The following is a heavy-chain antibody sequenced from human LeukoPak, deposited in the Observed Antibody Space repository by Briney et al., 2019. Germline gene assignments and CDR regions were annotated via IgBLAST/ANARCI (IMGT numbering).Heavy chain of an antibody. V-gene: IGHV1-18*01. D-gene: IGHD5-18*01. CDR2: ISAYNGNT. J-gene: IGHJ3*02. Sequence: ASVKVSCKASGYTFTSYGISWVRQAPGQGLEWMGWISAYNGNTNYAQKLQGRVTMTTDTSTSTAYMELRSLRSDDTAVYYCAGSLKRTPGIQLWLESSHDAFDIWGQGTMVTVSS. CDR1: GYTFTSYG. CDR3: AGSLKRTPGIQLWLESSHDAFDI.